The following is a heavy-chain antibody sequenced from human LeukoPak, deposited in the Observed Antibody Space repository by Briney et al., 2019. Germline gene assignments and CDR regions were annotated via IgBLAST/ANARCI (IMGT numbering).Heavy chain of an antibody. V-gene: IGHV3-30-3*01. CDR1: GFTFSTYT. CDR3: ARVGY. CDR2: ISYDGSNK. Sequence: GGSLRLSCAASGFTFSTYTMHWVRQAPGKGLEWVAVISYDGSNKYYADSVKGRFTISRDNSKNTLYLQMNSLRAEDTAVYYCARVGYWGQGTLVTVSS. J-gene: IGHJ4*02.